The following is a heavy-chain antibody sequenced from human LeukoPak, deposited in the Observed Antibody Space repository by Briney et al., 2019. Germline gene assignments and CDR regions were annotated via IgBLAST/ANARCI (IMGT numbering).Heavy chain of an antibody. D-gene: IGHD2-15*01. CDR3: AIRRPSSVAAQIDY. V-gene: IGHV1-69*04. J-gene: IGHJ4*02. Sequence: SVKVSCKASGGTFSSYAISWVRQAPGQGLEWMGRIIPILGIANYAQKFQGRVTITADKSTSTAYMGLSSLRSEDTAVYYCAIRRPSSVAAQIDYWGQGTLVTVSS. CDR2: IIPILGIA. CDR1: GGTFSSYA.